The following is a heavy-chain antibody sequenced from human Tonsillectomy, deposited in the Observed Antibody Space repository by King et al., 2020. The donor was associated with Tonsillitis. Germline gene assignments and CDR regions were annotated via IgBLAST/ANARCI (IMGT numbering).Heavy chain of an antibody. CDR3: ALLTAAEYFQH. V-gene: IGHV2-5*02. D-gene: IGHD3-9*01. CDR1: GFSLSTSGVG. CDR2: IYWDDDK. J-gene: IGHJ1*01. Sequence: TLKESGPTLVKPTQTLTLTCTFSGFSLSTSGVGVGWIRQPPGKALEWLALIYWDDDKRSSPSLKSRLTITKDTSKNQVVLTMTNMDPVDTATYYCALLTAAEYFQHWGQGTLVTVSS.